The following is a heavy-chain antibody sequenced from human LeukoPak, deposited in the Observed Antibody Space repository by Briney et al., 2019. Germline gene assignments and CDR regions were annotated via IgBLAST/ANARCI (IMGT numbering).Heavy chain of an antibody. V-gene: IGHV3-23*01. CDR2: IRDSGAYG. D-gene: IGHD6-19*01. CDR3: AKRATYTSARATDFDS. CDR1: GFTFSNYA. J-gene: IGHJ4*02. Sequence: GGSLRLSCAASGFTFSNYAMGWVRQAPGKGLEWVSTIRDSGAYGFYADSVKGRFTISRDNSNNLVYLQMNNLRAEDTAEYYCAKRATYTSARATDFDSSGQGTQVTVSS.